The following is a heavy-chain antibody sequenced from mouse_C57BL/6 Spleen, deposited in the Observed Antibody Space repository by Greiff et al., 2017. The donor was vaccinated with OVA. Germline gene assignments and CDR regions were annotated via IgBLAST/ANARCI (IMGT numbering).Heavy chain of an antibody. CDR3: ARRDYDYDEEGYFDY. V-gene: IGHV1-19*01. Sequence: EVQLQQSGPVLVKPGASVKMSCKASGYTFTDYYMNWVKQSHGKSLEWIGVINPYNGGTSYNQKFKGKATLTVDKSSSTAYMELNSLTSEDSAVYYCARRDYDYDEEGYFDYWGQGTTLTVSS. J-gene: IGHJ2*01. CDR2: INPYNGGT. D-gene: IGHD2-4*01. CDR1: GYTFTDYY.